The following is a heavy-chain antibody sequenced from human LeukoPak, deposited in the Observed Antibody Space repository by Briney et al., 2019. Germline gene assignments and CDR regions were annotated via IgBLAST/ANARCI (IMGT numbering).Heavy chain of an antibody. CDR3: ASEVVVDAFDI. Sequence: PSETLSLTCTVSGYSISSGYYWGWIRQPPGKGLEWIGSIYHSGSTYYNPSLKSRATISVDTSKNQFSLKLSSVTAADTAVYYCASEVVVDAFDIWGQGTMVTVSS. V-gene: IGHV4-38-2*02. CDR1: GYSISSGYY. J-gene: IGHJ3*02. CDR2: IYHSGST. D-gene: IGHD3-22*01.